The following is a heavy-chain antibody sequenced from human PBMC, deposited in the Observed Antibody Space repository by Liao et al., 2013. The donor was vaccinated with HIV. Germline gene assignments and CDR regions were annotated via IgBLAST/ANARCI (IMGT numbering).Heavy chain of an antibody. CDR1: GGSVNSDTYY. J-gene: IGHJ6*03. V-gene: IGHV4-61*02. CDR3: ASGGDYFDGSGYFYYMDI. Sequence: QLQLQESGPGLVKPSQTLSLTCSVSGGSVNSDTYYWNWIRQPAREGPGVDWPYPYQWEHQLQPLPRQSTHHISGHVQEPVLPEAGSVTAADTAVYYCASGGDYFDGSGYFYYMDIWGKGTTVTVSS. CDR2: PYQWEH. D-gene: IGHD3-22*01.